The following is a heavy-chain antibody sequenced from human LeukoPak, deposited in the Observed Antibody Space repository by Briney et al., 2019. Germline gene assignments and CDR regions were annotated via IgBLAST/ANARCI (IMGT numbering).Heavy chain of an antibody. CDR1: GFTFSSYA. J-gene: IGHJ3*02. V-gene: IGHV3-23*01. Sequence: GGSLRLSXAASGFTFSSYAMSWVRQAPGKGLEWVSAISGSGGSTYYADSVKGRFTISRDNSKNTLYLQMNSLRAEDTAVYYCAKDLFRRSSSWAFDIWGQGTMVTVSS. D-gene: IGHD6-13*01. CDR2: ISGSGGST. CDR3: AKDLFRRSSSWAFDI.